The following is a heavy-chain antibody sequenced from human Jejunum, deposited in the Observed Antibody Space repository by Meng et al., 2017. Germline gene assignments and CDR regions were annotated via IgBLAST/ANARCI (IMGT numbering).Heavy chain of an antibody. CDR2: VSHSGWT. Sequence: QVTLQQGGGGLLRPSETLSLPCSVLCGALSGYFWSWIRQPPGKGLEWIGEVSHSGWTKYNPSLKSRVTISLETSKNQFSLKMSSVTAADTAVYYCVRGNNYVWGMIPWGQGTLVTVSS. D-gene: IGHD3-16*01. J-gene: IGHJ5*02. CDR3: VRGNNYVWGMIP. V-gene: IGHV4-34*01. CDR1: CGALSGYF.